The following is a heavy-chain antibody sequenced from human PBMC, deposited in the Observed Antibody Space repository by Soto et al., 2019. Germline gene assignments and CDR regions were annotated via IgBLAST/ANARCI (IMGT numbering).Heavy chain of an antibody. Sequence: SGPTMVNPTQTLRLTCAFSGFSLSASGASVGWIRQPPGKALEWLAHIYWDDDKRYSPSLRSRLTISKDTSKNQVVLTFTNMDPADTGTYSCVHRLDVPGLAFDPWGQGTLVTVSS. J-gene: IGHJ5*02. V-gene: IGHV2-5*02. CDR2: IYWDDDK. CDR1: GFSLSASGAS. D-gene: IGHD3-10*02. CDR3: VHRLDVPGLAFDP.